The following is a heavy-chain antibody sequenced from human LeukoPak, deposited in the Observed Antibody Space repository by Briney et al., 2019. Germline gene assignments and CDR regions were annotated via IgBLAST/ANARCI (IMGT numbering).Heavy chain of an antibody. Sequence: SATLPLTCTVSVVPIKNYYWSWIRQPPGKGLGWIANIYYAGSSNYNPSLKSRVSVSIDASKNHLSLKLNSVTAADTAIYYCARQAVIIPTGMEGPWFDPWGQGTLVAVSS. J-gene: IGHJ5*02. D-gene: IGHD2/OR15-2a*01. CDR3: ARQAVIIPTGMEGPWFDP. CDR1: VVPIKNYY. CDR2: IYYAGSS. V-gene: IGHV4-59*08.